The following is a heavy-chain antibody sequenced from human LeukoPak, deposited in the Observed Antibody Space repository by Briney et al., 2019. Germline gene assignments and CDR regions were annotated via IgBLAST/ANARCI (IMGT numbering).Heavy chain of an antibody. J-gene: IGHJ4*02. CDR1: GGSISSYY. CDR3: ARVGYVSAWYPFDY. V-gene: IGHV4-59*12. D-gene: IGHD6-19*01. Sequence: SETLSLTCSVSGGSISSYYWSWIRQPPGKGLEWIACIYSTGSTNNNPSLKSRVTITSDTSKNQFSLKLSSVTAADTAVYYCARVGYVSAWYPFDYWGQGTPVIVSS. CDR2: IYSTGST.